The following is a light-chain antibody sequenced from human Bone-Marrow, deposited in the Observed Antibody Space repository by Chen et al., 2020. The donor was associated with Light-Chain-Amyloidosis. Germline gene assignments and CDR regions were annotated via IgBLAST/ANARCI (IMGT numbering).Light chain of an antibody. CDR3: QSADSSGTYEVI. CDR1: DLPTKY. CDR2: RDT. Sequence: SYELPQPPSVSVSPGQTARITCSGDDLPTKYAYWYQQKPGQAPVLVIHRDTERPSGLSERFAGSSSGTTATLTISGGQAEDEADYHCQSADSSGTYEVIFGGGTELTVL. J-gene: IGLJ2*01. V-gene: IGLV3-25*03.